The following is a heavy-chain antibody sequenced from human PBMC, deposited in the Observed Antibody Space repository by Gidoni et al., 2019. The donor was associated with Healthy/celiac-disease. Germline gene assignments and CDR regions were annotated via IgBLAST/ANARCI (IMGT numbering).Heavy chain of an antibody. D-gene: IGHD3-22*01. J-gene: IGHJ4*02. Sequence: QVQLQESGPGLVKPSETLSLTCTVSGYSISSGYYWGWIRQPPGKGLEWIGSIYHSGSTYYNPSLKSRVTISVDTSKNQFSLKLSSVTAADTAVYYCARDNYDSSGYYVYWGQGTLVTVSS. V-gene: IGHV4-38-2*02. CDR2: IYHSGST. CDR3: ARDNYDSSGYYVY. CDR1: GYSISSGYY.